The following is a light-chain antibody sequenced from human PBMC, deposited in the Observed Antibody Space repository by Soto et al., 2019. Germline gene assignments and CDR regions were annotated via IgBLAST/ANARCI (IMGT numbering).Light chain of an antibody. J-gene: IGKJ4*01. V-gene: IGKV3-20*01. CDR1: QSVSSSY. CDR3: QQYGSSPLA. CDR2: GAS. Sequence: EIVLTQSPGTLSLSPGERATLSCRASQSVSSSYLAWYQQKPGQAPRLLIYGASSRSTGIPDRFSGSGSGTDFTLTISRREPEDFAVYYCQQYGSSPLAFGGGTKVDI.